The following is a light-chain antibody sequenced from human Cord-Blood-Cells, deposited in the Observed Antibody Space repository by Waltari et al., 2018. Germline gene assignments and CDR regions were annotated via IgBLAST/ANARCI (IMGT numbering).Light chain of an antibody. CDR2: DVS. J-gene: IGLJ1*01. CDR1: SLDVGGSTY. CDR3: SSYTSSSTYV. V-gene: IGLV2-14*01. Sequence: QSALTQPASASGSPGQSLPISCTGTSLDVGGSTYVSWYQQHPGKAPKLMIYDVSNRPSGVSNRFSGSKSGNTASLTISGLQAEDEADYYCSSYTSSSTYVFGTGTKVTVL.